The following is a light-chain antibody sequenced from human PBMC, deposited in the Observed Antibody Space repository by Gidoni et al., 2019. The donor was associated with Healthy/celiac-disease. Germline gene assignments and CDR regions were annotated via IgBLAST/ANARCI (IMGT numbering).Light chain of an antibody. CDR3: QQSYSTLYT. CDR2: AAS. Sequence: DIQMTQSPSSLSASVGDRVTITCRASQSISSYLNWYQQKPGKAPKLLIYAASSLQGGVPSRFSGSGSRTDFTLTSSSLQPEDFATYYCQQSYSTLYTFGQGTKLEIK. V-gene: IGKV1-39*01. J-gene: IGKJ2*01. CDR1: QSISSY.